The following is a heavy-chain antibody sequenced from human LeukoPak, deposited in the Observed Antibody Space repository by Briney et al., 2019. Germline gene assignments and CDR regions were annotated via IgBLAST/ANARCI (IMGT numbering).Heavy chain of an antibody. J-gene: IGHJ4*02. CDR1: GFTFSNYW. Sequence: GGSLRLSCAASGFTFSNYWMSRVRQAPGKGLEWVANIKQDRSEKYYVDSVKGRFTISRDNAKNSLYLQMNSLRAEDTAVYYCARARGDGYNYYVYWGQGALVTVSS. CDR2: IKQDRSEK. D-gene: IGHD5-24*01. V-gene: IGHV3-7*01. CDR3: ARARGDGYNYYVY.